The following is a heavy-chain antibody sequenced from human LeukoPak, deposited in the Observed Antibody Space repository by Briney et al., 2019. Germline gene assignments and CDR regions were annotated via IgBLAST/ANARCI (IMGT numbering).Heavy chain of an antibody. CDR1: GFTVSSNY. D-gene: IGHD5-18*01. CDR3: ARDLGYSYGYVY. J-gene: IGHJ4*02. Sequence: GGSLRLSCAASGFTVSSNYMSWVRQAPGKGLEWVSVIYSGGSTYYADSVKGRFTISSDNSKNTLYLQMNSLRAEDTAVYYCARDLGYSYGYVYWGQGTLVTVSS. V-gene: IGHV3-53*01. CDR2: IYSGGST.